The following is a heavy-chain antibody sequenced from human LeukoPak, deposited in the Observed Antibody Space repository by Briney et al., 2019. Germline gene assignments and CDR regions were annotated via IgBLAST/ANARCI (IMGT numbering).Heavy chain of an antibody. J-gene: IGHJ5*02. CDR3: ARSGAEQPVRRHNWFDP. CDR1: GGSFSGYY. D-gene: IGHD6-6*01. V-gene: IGHV4-34*01. Sequence: SETLSLTCAVYGGSFSGYYWSWIRQPPGKGLEWIGEINHSGSTSYNPSLKSRVTISVDTSKNQFSLKLSSVTAADTAVYYCARSGAEQPVRRHNWFDPWGQGTLVTVSS. CDR2: INHSGST.